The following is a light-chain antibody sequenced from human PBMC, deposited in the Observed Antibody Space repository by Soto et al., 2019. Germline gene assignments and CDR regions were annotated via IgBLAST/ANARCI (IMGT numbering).Light chain of an antibody. CDR3: AAWDDSLNGYV. CDR1: SSNIGAGYD. V-gene: IGLV1-40*01. Sequence: QSVLTQPPSVSGAPGQRVTISCTGSSSNIGAGYDVHWYQQLPGTAPKLLIYRNTQRPAGVPDRFSGSKSGTSASLAISGLQSEDEADYFCAAWDDSLNGYVFGSGTKVTVL. CDR2: RNT. J-gene: IGLJ1*01.